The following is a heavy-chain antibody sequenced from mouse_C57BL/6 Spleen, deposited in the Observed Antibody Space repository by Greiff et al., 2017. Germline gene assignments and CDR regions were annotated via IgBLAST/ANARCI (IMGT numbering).Heavy chain of an antibody. V-gene: IGHV1-78*01. J-gene: IGHJ1*03. CDR1: GYTFTDHT. Sequence: QVQLQQSDAELVKPGASVKISCKASGYTFTDHTIHWMKQRPEQGLEWIGYIYPSDGSTKYTEKFKGKATLTADKSSSTAYMQLNRLTSEDSAVYFCAAPSGSSDFWYFDVWGTGTTVTVSS. D-gene: IGHD1-1*01. CDR3: AAPSGSSDFWYFDV. CDR2: IYPSDGST.